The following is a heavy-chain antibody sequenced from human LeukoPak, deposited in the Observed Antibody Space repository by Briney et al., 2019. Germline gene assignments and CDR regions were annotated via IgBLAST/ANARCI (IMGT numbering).Heavy chain of an antibody. V-gene: IGHV5-51*01. Sequence: GESLKISCKGSGYSFTSYWIGWVRQMPGKGLEWMGIIYPGDSDTRYSPSFQGQVTISADKSISTAYLQWSSLKASDTAMYYCARTFLESGSTSRTYSWFDPWGQGTLVTVS. D-gene: IGHD2-2*01. CDR3: ARTFLESGSTSRTYSWFDP. CDR1: GYSFTSYW. J-gene: IGHJ5*02. CDR2: IYPGDSDT.